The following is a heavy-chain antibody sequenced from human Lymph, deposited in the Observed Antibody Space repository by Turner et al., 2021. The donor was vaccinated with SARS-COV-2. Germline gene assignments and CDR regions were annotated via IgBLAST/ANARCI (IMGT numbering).Heavy chain of an antibody. D-gene: IGHD3-3*01. CDR2: INHSGGT. Sequence: QVQLQQWGAGLLKPSETLSLTCAVYGGSFSAYYWSWIRQPPGKGLEWIGDINHSGGTNYNPSLKSRIIISVDTSKNQFSLKLSSVTAADTAVYYCARGRLRFLEWSHYYYTMDVWGLGTTVTVSS. J-gene: IGHJ6*02. CDR1: GGSFSAYY. V-gene: IGHV4-34*01. CDR3: ARGRLRFLEWSHYYYTMDV.